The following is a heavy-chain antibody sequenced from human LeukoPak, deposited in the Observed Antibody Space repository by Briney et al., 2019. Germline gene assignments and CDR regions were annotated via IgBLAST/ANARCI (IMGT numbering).Heavy chain of an antibody. CDR3: ARHADGDRWFDP. D-gene: IGHD4-17*01. CDR2: IYYSGST. J-gene: IGHJ5*02. CDR1: GGSISSSSYY. V-gene: IGHV4-39*01. Sequence: PSETLSLTCTVSGGSISSSSYYWGWIRQPPGKGLEWIGSIYYSGSTYYNPSLKSRVTISVDTSKNQFSLKLSSVTAADTAVYYCARHADGDRWFDPWGQGTLVTVSS.